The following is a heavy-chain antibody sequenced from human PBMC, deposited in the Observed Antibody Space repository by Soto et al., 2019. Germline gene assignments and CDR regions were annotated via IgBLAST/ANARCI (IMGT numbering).Heavy chain of an antibody. CDR3: ARDPDYYFSSGYSPTYFYH. J-gene: IGHJ1*01. Sequence: GGSLRLSCAASGFTVSSNYMSWVRQAPGKGLEWVSVIYSGGSTYYADSVKGRFTISRDNSKNTLYLQMNSLRDEDTAVYYCARDPDYYFSSGYSPTYFYHWAQHNLLTVS. CDR1: GFTVSSNY. CDR2: IYSGGST. V-gene: IGHV3-66*01. D-gene: IGHD3-22*01.